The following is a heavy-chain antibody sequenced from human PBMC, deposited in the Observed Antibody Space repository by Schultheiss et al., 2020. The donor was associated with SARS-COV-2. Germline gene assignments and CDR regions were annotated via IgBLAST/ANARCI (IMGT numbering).Heavy chain of an antibody. CDR2: INHSGST. CDR1: GGSIISNTYY. Sequence: SETLSLTCTVSGGSIISNTYYWGWVRQPPGKGLEWIGEINHSGSTNYNPSLKSRVTISVDTSKNQFSLKLSSVTAADTAVYYCARSGYCSSTSCPPNYYYGMDVWGQGTTVTVSS. V-gene: IGHV4-39*01. CDR3: ARSGYCSSTSCPPNYYYGMDV. J-gene: IGHJ6*02. D-gene: IGHD2-2*01.